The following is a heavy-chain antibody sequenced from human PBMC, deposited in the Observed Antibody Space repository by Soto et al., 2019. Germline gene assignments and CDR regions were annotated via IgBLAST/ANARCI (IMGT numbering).Heavy chain of an antibody. CDR2: INHSGST. J-gene: IGHJ6*02. V-gene: IGHV4-34*01. Sequence: SETLSLTCAVYGGSFSGYYWSWIRQPPGKGLELIGEINHSGSTNYNPSLKSRVTISVDTSKNKFSLKLSSVTAADTAVYYCARGPYGDYTPIYYYYYGMDVWGQGTTVT. CDR1: GGSFSGYY. D-gene: IGHD4-17*01. CDR3: ARGPYGDYTPIYYYYYGMDV.